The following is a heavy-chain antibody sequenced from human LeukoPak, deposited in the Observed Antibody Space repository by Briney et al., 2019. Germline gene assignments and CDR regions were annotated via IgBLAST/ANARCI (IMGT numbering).Heavy chain of an antibody. Sequence: GGSLRLSCAASGFSFSDCAMHWVRQAPGKGLEWVALLSYDATNIHYADSVKGRFTISRDNSKNTLFLQMNSLRPEDTGVYYCVRDLPPLDFWGQGTLVTVSS. CDR1: GFSFSDCA. CDR3: VRDLPPLDF. CDR2: LSYDATNI. V-gene: IGHV3-30*04. J-gene: IGHJ4*02.